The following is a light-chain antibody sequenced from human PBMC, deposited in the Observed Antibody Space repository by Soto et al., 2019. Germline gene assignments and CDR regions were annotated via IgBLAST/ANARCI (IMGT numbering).Light chain of an antibody. V-gene: IGLV7-43*01. CDR3: LLYHGGAQHVV. J-gene: IGLJ2*01. CDR2: STS. Sequence: QAVVTQEPSLTVSPGGTVTLTCASSTGAVTTAYYPNWFQQKPGQAPTALIYSTSNKHSWTPARFSGSILGGKAALTLSGVQPEDEADYYCLLYHGGAQHVVFGGGTKVTVL. CDR1: TGAVTTAYY.